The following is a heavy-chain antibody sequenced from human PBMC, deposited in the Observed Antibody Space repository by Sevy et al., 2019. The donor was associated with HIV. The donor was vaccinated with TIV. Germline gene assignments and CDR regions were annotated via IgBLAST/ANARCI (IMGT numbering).Heavy chain of an antibody. V-gene: IGHV4-59*13. Sequence: SETLSLTCTVSGGSISSYCWSWIRQPPGKGLEWIGSIYYSGSTNYNPSLKSRVTISVDTSKNQFSLKLSSVTAADTAVYYCARDQGHYDFWSGYYYYYYYGMDVWGQGTTVTVSS. D-gene: IGHD3-3*01. J-gene: IGHJ6*02. CDR2: IYYSGST. CDR3: ARDQGHYDFWSGYYYYYYYGMDV. CDR1: GGSISSYC.